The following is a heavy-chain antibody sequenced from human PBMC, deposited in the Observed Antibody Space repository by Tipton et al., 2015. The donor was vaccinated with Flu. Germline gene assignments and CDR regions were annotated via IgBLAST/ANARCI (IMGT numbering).Heavy chain of an antibody. CDR2: ISHSGRT. V-gene: IGHV4-34*01. CDR3: ARSTYYYGSGSSDY. Sequence: AGLVKPSETLSLTCAVYGGSFSGYYWSWIRQPPGKGLEWIGCISHSGRTYYNPSLKSRVTISVDTAKNQFSQRLSSVTAADTAVYYCARSTYYYGSGSSDYWGQGTLVTVSS. D-gene: IGHD3-10*01. CDR1: GGSFSGYY. J-gene: IGHJ4*02.